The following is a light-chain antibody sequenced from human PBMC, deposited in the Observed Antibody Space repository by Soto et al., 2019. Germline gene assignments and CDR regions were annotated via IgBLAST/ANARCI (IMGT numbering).Light chain of an antibody. CDR3: SSYRSSSTLYV. Sequence: QSALTQPASVSGSPGQSITISCTGTSSDVGGYNYVSWYQQHPGKAPKLMIYEVSNRPSGVSNRFSGSKSGNTASLTISGLQAEDEADYCCSSYRSSSTLYVFGTGTKLTVL. J-gene: IGLJ1*01. CDR2: EVS. V-gene: IGLV2-14*01. CDR1: SSDVGGYNY.